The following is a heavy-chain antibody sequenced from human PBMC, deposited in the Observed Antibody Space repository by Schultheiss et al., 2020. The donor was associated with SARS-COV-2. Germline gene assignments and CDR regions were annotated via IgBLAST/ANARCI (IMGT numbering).Heavy chain of an antibody. V-gene: IGHV3-9*01. CDR1: GFTFDDYA. D-gene: IGHD6-19*01. J-gene: IGHJ2*01. CDR3: ARRIAVAGTTAWYFDL. CDR2: ISWNSGSI. Sequence: GGSLRLSCAASGFTFDDYAMHWVRQAPGKGLEWVSGISWNSGSIGYADSVKGRFTISRDNAKNTLYLQMNNLRAEDTAVYFCARRIAVAGTTAWYFDLWGRGTLVTVSS.